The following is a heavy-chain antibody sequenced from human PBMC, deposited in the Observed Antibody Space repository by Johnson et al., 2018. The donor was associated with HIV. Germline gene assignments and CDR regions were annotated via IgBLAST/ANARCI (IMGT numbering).Heavy chain of an antibody. D-gene: IGHD1-14*01. CDR2: IRYDGSNK. J-gene: IGHJ3*02. CDR3: PVDTEAFDI. V-gene: IGHV3-30*02. Sequence: QVQLVESGGGVVQPGGSLRLSCAASGFTFSSYGMHWVRQAPGKGLEWVAFIRYDGSNKYYADSVKGRFTISRDNSKNTLYLQMNSLRAEDTAVYYCPVDTEAFDIWAQGTMVTVSS. CDR1: GFTFSSYG.